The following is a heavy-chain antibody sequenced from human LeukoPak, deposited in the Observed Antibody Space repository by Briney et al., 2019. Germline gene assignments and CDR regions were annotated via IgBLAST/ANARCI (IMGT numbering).Heavy chain of an antibody. CDR3: AKEGPVGATVQAAFDI. D-gene: IGHD1-26*01. Sequence: GGSLRLSCAASGFTFFSYAMSWVRQAPGKGLEWVSGISGSSSSTSYADSVKGRFTISGDNSKNTLYLQMNSLRAEDTAVYYCAKEGPVGATVQAAFDIWGQGTMVTASS. V-gene: IGHV3-23*01. J-gene: IGHJ3*02. CDR2: ISGSSSST. CDR1: GFTFFSYA.